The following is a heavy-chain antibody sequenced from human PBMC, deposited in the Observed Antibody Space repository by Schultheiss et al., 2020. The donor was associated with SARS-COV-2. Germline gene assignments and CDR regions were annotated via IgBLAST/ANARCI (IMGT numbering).Heavy chain of an antibody. CDR1: GFTFSDYY. CDR2: ISGSGGST. CDR3: AKGSRDYYDSSGYYAFDI. V-gene: IGHV3-23*01. J-gene: IGHJ3*02. Sequence: GESLKISCAASGFTFSDYYMSWVRQAPGKGLEWVSAISGSGGSTYYADSVKGRFTISRDNSKNTLYLQMNSLRAEDTAVYYCAKGSRDYYDSSGYYAFDIWGQGTMVTVSS. D-gene: IGHD3-22*01.